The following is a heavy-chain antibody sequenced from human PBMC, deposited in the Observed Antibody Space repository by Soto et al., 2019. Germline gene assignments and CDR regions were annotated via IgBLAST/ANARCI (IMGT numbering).Heavy chain of an antibody. V-gene: IGHV3-23*01. CDR2: ISGSGGST. Sequence: GGSLRLSCAASGFTFSSYAMSWVRQAPGKGLEWVSAISGSGGSTYYADSVKGRLTISRDNSKNTLYLQMNSLRAEDTAVYYCAKGRQQLPESNYGMDVWGQGTTVTVSS. J-gene: IGHJ6*02. D-gene: IGHD6-13*01. CDR1: GFTFSSYA. CDR3: AKGRQQLPESNYGMDV.